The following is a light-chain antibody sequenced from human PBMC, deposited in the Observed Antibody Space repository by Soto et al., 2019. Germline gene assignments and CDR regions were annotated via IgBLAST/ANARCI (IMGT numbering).Light chain of an antibody. CDR3: QAWDSVSDVV. J-gene: IGLJ2*01. V-gene: IGLV3-1*01. Sequence: SYELTQPPSVSVSPGQTASITCSGDKLGDKFTCWYQQKPGQSPVLLIYQDTRRPSAIPERFSGSNSGNTTTLTISGTQAMDEADYYCQAWDSVSDVVFGGGTKLTVL. CDR2: QDT. CDR1: KLGDKF.